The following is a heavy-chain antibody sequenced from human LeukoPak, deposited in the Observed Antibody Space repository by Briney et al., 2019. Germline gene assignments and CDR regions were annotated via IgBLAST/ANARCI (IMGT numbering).Heavy chain of an antibody. J-gene: IGHJ4*02. CDR2: ITSSGSHP. V-gene: IGHV3-21*06. D-gene: IGHD3-3*01. CDR1: GFTFSRYS. Sequence: PGGSLRLSCAASGFTFSRYSMNWVRQAPGKGLEWVSIITSSGSHPYYGDSVKGRFTISRDNAKNLLYLQMNSLRVEDTAVYYCATVGSGATVLESFDYWGQGTLVTVYS. CDR3: ATVGSGATVLESFDY.